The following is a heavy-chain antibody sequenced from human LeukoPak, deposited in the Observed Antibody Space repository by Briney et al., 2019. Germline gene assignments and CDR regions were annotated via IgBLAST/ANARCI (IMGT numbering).Heavy chain of an antibody. CDR3: ARGGLSSNWAFDY. D-gene: IGHD6-13*01. CDR1: GGSISSYY. CDR2: IYYSGST. V-gene: IGHV4-59*01. Sequence: SETLSLTCTVSGGSISSYYWSWIRQPPGKGLEWIGYIYYSGSTNYNPSLKSRVTISVDTSKNQFSLKLSSVTAADTAVYYCARGGLSSNWAFDYWGQGTLVTVSS. J-gene: IGHJ4*02.